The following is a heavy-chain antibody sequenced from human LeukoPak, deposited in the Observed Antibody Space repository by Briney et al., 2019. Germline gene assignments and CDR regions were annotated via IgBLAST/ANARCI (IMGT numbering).Heavy chain of an antibody. J-gene: IGHJ4*02. D-gene: IGHD2-21*01. V-gene: IGHV4-34*01. CDR2: INHSGGT. CDR1: GGSFSGYS. Sequence: SETLSLTCAVYGGSFSGYSWNWIRQPPVKGLEWIGEINHSGGTNYNPSLKSRVTISVDTSKRQFSLKLSSVTAADTAVYYCARGVDCYGVWGQGTLVTVSS. CDR3: ARGVDCYGV.